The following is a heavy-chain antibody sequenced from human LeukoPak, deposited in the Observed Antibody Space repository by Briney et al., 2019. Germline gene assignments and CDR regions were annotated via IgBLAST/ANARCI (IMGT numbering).Heavy chain of an antibody. CDR3: AKERFLGWSYFDY. Sequence: SETLSLTCTVSGGSISSYYWSWIRQPPGKGLEWIGYIYYSGSTNYNPSLKSRVTISVDTSKNQFSLKLSSVTAADTAVYCAKERFLGWSYFDYWGQGTLVTVSS. J-gene: IGHJ4*02. CDR2: IYYSGST. V-gene: IGHV4-59*08. CDR1: GGSISSYY. D-gene: IGHD3-3*01.